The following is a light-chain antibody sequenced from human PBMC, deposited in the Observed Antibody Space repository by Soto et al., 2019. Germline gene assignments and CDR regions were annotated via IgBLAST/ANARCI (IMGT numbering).Light chain of an antibody. CDR3: GTWDSSLSAGV. V-gene: IGLV1-51*01. CDR2: DNN. J-gene: IGLJ3*02. CDR1: SSNIGNND. Sequence: SVLTQPPSVSAAPGQKVTISCSGSSSNIGNNDVSWYQLLPGTAPKLLIYDNNKRPSGIPDRFSGSKSGTSATLGITGLQTGDEADYYCGTWDSSLSAGVFGGGTQLTV.